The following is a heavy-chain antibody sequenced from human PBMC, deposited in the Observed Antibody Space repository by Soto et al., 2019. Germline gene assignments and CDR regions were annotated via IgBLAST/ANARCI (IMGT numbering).Heavy chain of an antibody. V-gene: IGHV3-53*04. CDR3: ARGGPKAYCGGDCYYYFDY. CDR1: GFTVSSNY. D-gene: IGHD2-21*01. J-gene: IGHJ4*02. CDR2: IYSGGST. Sequence: PGGSLRLSCAASGFTVSSNYMSWVRQAPGKGLEWVSVIYSGGSTYYADSVKGRFTISRHNSKNTLYLQMNSLRAEDTAVYYCARGGPKAYCGGDCYYYFDYWGQGTLVTVSS.